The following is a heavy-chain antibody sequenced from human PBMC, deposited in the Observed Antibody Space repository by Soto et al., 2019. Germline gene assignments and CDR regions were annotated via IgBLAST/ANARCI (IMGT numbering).Heavy chain of an antibody. V-gene: IGHV4-30-4*01. D-gene: IGHD3-22*01. Sequence: QVQLQESGPGLVKPSQTLSLTCTVSGGSISSDDYYWSWIRQPPGQGLEWIGYIYNSGSTHYNPSLKSRVTISIDTSKNQFSLKLTSVTAADTAVYYCASVDSSGHYPNWFDPWGQGTQVTVSS. CDR3: ASVDSSGHYPNWFDP. CDR2: IYNSGST. CDR1: GGSISSDDYY. J-gene: IGHJ5*02.